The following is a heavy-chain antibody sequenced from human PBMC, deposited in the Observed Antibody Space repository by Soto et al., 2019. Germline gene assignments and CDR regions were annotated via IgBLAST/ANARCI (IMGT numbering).Heavy chain of an antibody. Sequence: SETLSLTCAVYGGFLSESYWTWIRQPPGKGLEWIGEINHVGGTNYNPSLKSRVTMSVDTSQNQFSLRLISVTAADTAMFFCVRIRYQLPSSVLWLDPWGQGTPVTVSS. CDR1: GGFLSESY. CDR3: VRIRYQLPSSVLWLDP. CDR2: INHVGGT. V-gene: IGHV4-34*01. J-gene: IGHJ5*02. D-gene: IGHD3-16*01.